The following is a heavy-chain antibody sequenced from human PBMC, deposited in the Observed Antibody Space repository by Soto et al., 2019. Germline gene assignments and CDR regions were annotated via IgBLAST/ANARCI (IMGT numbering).Heavy chain of an antibody. CDR2: ISGSGGST. D-gene: IGHD3-3*01. V-gene: IGHV3-23*01. CDR3: AKDNRRSGSPSGAFDY. CDR1: GFTFSSYA. J-gene: IGHJ4*02. Sequence: PGGSLRLSCAASGFTFSSYAMSWVRQAPGKGLEWVSAISGSGGSTYYADSVKGRFTISRDNSKNTLYLQMNSLRAEDTAVYYCAKDNRRSGSPSGAFDYWGQGTLVTVSS.